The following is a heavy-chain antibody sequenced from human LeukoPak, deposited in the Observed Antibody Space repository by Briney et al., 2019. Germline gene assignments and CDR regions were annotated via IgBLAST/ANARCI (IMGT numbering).Heavy chain of an antibody. CDR2: ISSSSSYI. Sequence: PGRSLRLSCAASGFTFSSYSMNWVRQAPGKGLEWVSSISSSSSYIYYADSVKGRFTISRDNAKNSLYLQMNSLRAEDTAVYYRARGSVTQRKVAAAGYYFDYWGQGTLVTVSS. CDR1: GFTFSSYS. D-gene: IGHD6-13*01. J-gene: IGHJ4*02. CDR3: ARGSVTQRKVAAAGYYFDY. V-gene: IGHV3-21*01.